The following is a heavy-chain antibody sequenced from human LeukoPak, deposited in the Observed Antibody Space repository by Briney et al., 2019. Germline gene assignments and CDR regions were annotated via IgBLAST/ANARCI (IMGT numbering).Heavy chain of an antibody. D-gene: IGHD3-22*01. CDR1: GFTVSSNY. V-gene: IGHV3-53*05. CDR3: AKGLDSSGYYAFDI. J-gene: IGHJ3*02. CDR2: IYSGGST. Sequence: PGGSLRLSCAASGFTVSSNYMSWVRQAPGKGLEWVSVIYSGGSTYYADSVKGRFTISRDNAKNSLYLQMNSLRAEDTALYYCAKGLDSSGYYAFDIWGQGTMVTVSS.